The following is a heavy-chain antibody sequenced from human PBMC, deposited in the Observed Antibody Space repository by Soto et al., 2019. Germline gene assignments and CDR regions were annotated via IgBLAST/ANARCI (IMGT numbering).Heavy chain of an antibody. CDR3: AKDGDGSSWPDYYYYGMDV. CDR1: GFTFSSYA. J-gene: IGHJ6*02. V-gene: IGHV3-23*01. Sequence: GGSLRLSCAASGFTFSSYAMSWVRQAPGKGLEWVSAISGSGGSTYYADSVKGRFTISRDNSKNTLYLQMNSLRAEDTAVYYCAKDGDGSSWPDYYYYGMDVWGQGTTVTVSS. CDR2: ISGSGGST. D-gene: IGHD6-13*01.